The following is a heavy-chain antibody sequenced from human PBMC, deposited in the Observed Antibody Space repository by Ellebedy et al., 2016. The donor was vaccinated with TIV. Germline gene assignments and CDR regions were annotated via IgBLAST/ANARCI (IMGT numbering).Heavy chain of an antibody. V-gene: IGHV4-30-4*01. CDR2: MYHRGST. CDR3: ARGLREWETGLNYYYYYGLDV. Sequence: TWIRQPPGKGLELIGHMYHRGSTYYNPLLKGRAAILVDTSKNQFSLRLSSVTAADTAVYYWARGLREWETGLNYYYYYGLDVWGRGTTVTVSS. J-gene: IGHJ6*02. D-gene: IGHD1-26*01.